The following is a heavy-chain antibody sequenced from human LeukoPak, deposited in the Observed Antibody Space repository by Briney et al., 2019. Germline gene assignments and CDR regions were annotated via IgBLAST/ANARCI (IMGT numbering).Heavy chain of an antibody. CDR2: VYINGNT. J-gene: IGHJ4*02. CDR1: GASISSSY. V-gene: IGHV4-4*07. D-gene: IGHD3-10*01. Sequence: KPSETLSLTCTVSGASISSSYWSWIRQPAGKGLEWIGRVYINGNTNYNPSLKSRVTMSVDTSKNQFSLKLSSVTAADTAVYYCARVRIYGSGSDHFDYWGQGTLVTVSS. CDR3: ARVRIYGSGSDHFDY.